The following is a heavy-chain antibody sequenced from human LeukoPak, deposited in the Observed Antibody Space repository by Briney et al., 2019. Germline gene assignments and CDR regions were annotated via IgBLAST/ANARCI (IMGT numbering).Heavy chain of an antibody. CDR1: GFIFSDFY. D-gene: IGHD5-24*01. V-gene: IGHV3-11*01. J-gene: IGHJ3*02. CDR2: ISNIDDTM. Sequence: LGGSLRLSCAASGFIFSDFYMSWIRQAPGKGLEWVSHISNIDDTMHYADSVKGRFSISRDNAKNSLYLQMNSLRAEDTAVYYCARDRVATTPDAFDIWGQGTMVTVSS. CDR3: ARDRVATTPDAFDI.